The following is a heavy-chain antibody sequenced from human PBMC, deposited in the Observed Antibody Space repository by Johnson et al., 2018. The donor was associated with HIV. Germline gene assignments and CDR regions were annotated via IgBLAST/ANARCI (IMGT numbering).Heavy chain of an antibody. V-gene: IGHV3-30-3*01. D-gene: IGHD1-14*01. CDR1: GFTFSSSA. Sequence: QVQLVESGGGVVQPGRSLRLSCAASGFTFSSSAMHWVRQAPGKGLEWVAVISYDGSNKYYEDSVKGRFTISRDNSKNTRYLQINSLRAEDTAVYYCARSLEEPGAFDIWGQGTMVTVSS. J-gene: IGHJ3*02. CDR2: ISYDGSNK. CDR3: ARSLEEPGAFDI.